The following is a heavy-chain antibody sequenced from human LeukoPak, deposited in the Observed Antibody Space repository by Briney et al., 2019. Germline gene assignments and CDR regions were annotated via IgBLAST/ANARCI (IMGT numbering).Heavy chain of an antibody. CDR1: GLTFSSDW. J-gene: IGHJ4*02. Sequence: GGSLRLSCAASGLTFSSDWMHWVRHVPGKGLVWVSRINSDASTINYADSVKGRFTISRDNSKNTLYLQMNSLRAEDTAVYYCARDIGGVITPNYWGQGTLVTVSS. CDR2: INSDASTI. D-gene: IGHD3-22*01. CDR3: ARDIGGVITPNY. V-gene: IGHV3-74*01.